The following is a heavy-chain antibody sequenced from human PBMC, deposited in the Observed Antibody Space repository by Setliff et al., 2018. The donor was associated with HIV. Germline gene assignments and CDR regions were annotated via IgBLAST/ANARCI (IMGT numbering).Heavy chain of an antibody. Sequence: KPSETLSLTCTVSGGSITRGSYYWTWIRKPAGKGLEWLGRIFTSGTTHYNPSLKSRVTISIDTSKNQFSLRLSSVTAADTARYYCARGQLAAPKGPGDYWGQGALVTVSS. J-gene: IGHJ4*02. V-gene: IGHV4-61*02. CDR3: ARGQLAAPKGPGDY. CDR2: IFTSGTT. D-gene: IGHD6-13*01. CDR1: GGSITRGSYY.